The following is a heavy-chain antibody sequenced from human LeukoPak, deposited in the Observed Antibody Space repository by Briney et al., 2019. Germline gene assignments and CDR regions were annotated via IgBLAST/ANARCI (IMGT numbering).Heavy chain of an antibody. D-gene: IGHD3-16*02. CDR1: GGTFSNHA. Sequence: SVKVSCKASGGTFSNHAVSWVRQAPGQGLEWMGGIIPIFGTANYAQKFQGRVTITADESTSTAYMELSSLRSEDTAVYYCARDNNDYVWGSYRYGFDPWGQGTLVTVSS. CDR2: IIPIFGTA. V-gene: IGHV1-69*13. CDR3: ARDNNDYVWGSYRYGFDP. J-gene: IGHJ5*02.